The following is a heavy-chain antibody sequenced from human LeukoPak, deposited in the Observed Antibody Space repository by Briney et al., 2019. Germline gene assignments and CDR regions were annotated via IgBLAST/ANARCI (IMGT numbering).Heavy chain of an antibody. Sequence: ASVKVSCKASGYTFTGYYMHWVRQAPGQGLEWMGWINPNSGGTNYAQKFQGWVTMTRDTSISTAYMELSRLRSDDTAVYYCARAAAIGSYSAFDIWGQGTMVTVSS. J-gene: IGHJ3*02. V-gene: IGHV1-2*04. CDR3: ARAAAIGSYSAFDI. CDR1: GYTFTGYY. D-gene: IGHD1-26*01. CDR2: INPNSGGT.